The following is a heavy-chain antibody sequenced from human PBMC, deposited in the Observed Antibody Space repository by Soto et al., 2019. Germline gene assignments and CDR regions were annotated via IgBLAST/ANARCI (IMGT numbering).Heavy chain of an antibody. CDR1: GYTFSSHG. V-gene: IGHV3-33*01. CDR3: ARDPASSMDV. D-gene: IGHD6-25*01. J-gene: IGHJ6*02. Sequence: QVQLEESGGGVVQPGTSLRLSCAASGYTFSSHGMHWVRQAPGKGLEWVAVIWYDGSKKYYAGSVKGRFTISRDDSKNTLYLEMNNLRAEDTAMYYCARDPASSMDVWGQGTTVIVSS. CDR2: IWYDGSKK.